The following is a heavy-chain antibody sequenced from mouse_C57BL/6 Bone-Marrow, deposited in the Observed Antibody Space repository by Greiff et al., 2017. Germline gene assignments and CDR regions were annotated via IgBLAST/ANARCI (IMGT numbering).Heavy chain of an antibody. CDR3: SRDPRSYAMDY. CDR2: FNYDGSST. V-gene: IGHV5-16*01. Sequence: EVKLVESEGGLVQPGSSMKLSCTASGFTFSDYYIAWVRQVPEKFLEWVANFNYDGSSTYYLDSLKSRFIISRDNAKNILYLQMSSLKSEDTATYYCSRDPRSYAMDYWGQGTSVTGSS. J-gene: IGHJ4*01. CDR1: GFTFSDYY.